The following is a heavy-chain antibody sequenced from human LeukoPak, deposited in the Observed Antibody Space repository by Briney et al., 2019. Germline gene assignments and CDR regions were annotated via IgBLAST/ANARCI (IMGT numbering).Heavy chain of an antibody. Sequence: PSETLSLTCTVSGGSISSYYWSWIRQPPGKGLEWIGYIYDSGSTNYNPSLKSRVTISVDTSKNQLSLKLSSVTAADTAVYYCARVLTTGTTDYYYYMDVWGKGTTVTVSS. D-gene: IGHD1-1*01. V-gene: IGHV4-59*01. J-gene: IGHJ6*03. CDR2: IYDSGST. CDR1: GGSISSYY. CDR3: ARVLTTGTTDYYYYMDV.